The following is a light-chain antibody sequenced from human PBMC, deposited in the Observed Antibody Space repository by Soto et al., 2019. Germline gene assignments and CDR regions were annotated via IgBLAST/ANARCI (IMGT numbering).Light chain of an antibody. Sequence: EIVLTQSPGTLSLSPGERATLSCRASQSVSNNYLAWYQQKPGQAPRLLIYGASSRATGIPDRFSGSGSGTDFTLTISRLEPEDFAVYYCQQYGSSLITFGPGTKVDIK. CDR3: QQYGSSLIT. CDR1: QSVSNNY. J-gene: IGKJ3*01. CDR2: GAS. V-gene: IGKV3-20*01.